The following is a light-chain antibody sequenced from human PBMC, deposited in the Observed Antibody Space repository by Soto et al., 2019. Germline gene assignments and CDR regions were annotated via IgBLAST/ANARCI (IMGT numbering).Light chain of an antibody. CDR2: GAS. CDR1: QTVSSSS. J-gene: IGKJ1*01. CDR3: QQYGSSPQT. V-gene: IGKV3-20*01. Sequence: PGESVTLSCRASQTVSSSSLAWYQQKPGQAPRLLIFGASTRAAGFPDRFSGSGSGTDFTLTISRPEPEEFAVYYCQQYGSSPQTFGQGTKVDVK.